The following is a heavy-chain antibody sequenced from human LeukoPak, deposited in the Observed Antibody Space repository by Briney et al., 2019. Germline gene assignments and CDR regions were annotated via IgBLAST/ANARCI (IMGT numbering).Heavy chain of an antibody. CDR3: ARHPLYDWGVYFDY. CDR1: GGSISSYY. V-gene: IGHV4-59*08. J-gene: IGHJ4*02. CDR2: IYYSGST. D-gene: IGHD3-10*01. Sequence: SETLSLTCTVSGGSISSYYWSWIRQPPGKGLEWIGYIYYSGSTSYNPSLKSRVTISVDTSKKQFSLKLSSVTAADTAVYYCARHPLYDWGVYFDYWGQGTLVTVSS.